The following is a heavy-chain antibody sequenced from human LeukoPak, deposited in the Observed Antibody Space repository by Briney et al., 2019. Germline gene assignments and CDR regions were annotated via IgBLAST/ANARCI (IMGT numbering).Heavy chain of an antibody. CDR1: GGSISSYY. D-gene: IGHD3-16*01. CDR2: IYYSGST. J-gene: IGHJ6*02. V-gene: IGHV4-59*01. Sequence: SETLSLTCTVSGGSISSYYWSWIRQPPGKGLEWIGYIYYSGSTNYNPSLKSRVTISVDTSKNQFSLKLSSVTAADTAVYYCARYRGWGFYDMDVWGQGTTVTVSS. CDR3: ARYRGWGFYDMDV.